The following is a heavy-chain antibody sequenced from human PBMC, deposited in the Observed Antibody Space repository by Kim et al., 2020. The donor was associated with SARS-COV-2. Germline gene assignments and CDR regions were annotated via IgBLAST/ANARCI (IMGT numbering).Heavy chain of an antibody. CDR1: GGTFSSYA. V-gene: IGHV1-69*13. D-gene: IGHD1-26*01. CDR3: ARSLDGGSYLPNDY. Sequence: SVKVSCKASGGTFSSYAISWVRQAPGQGLEWMGGIIPIFGTANYAQKFQGRVTITADESTSTAYMELSSLRSEDTAVYYCARSLDGGSYLPNDYWGQGTLVTVSS. J-gene: IGHJ4*02. CDR2: IIPIFGTA.